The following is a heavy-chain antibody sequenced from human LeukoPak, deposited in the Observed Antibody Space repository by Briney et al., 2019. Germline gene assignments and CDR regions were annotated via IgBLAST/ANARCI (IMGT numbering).Heavy chain of an antibody. CDR1: GFTVSSNY. V-gene: IGHV3-66*01. J-gene: IGHJ4*02. CDR3: ARDLKGYFDWLRSV. D-gene: IGHD3-9*01. Sequence: GGSLRLSCAASGFTVSSNYMSWVRQAPGKGLEWVSVIYSGGSTYYADSVKGRFTISRDNSKNTLYLQMNSLRAEDTAVYYCARDLKGYFDWLRSVWGQGTLVTVSS. CDR2: IYSGGST.